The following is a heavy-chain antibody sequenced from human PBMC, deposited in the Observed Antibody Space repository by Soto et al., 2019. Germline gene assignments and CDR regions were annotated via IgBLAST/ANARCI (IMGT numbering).Heavy chain of an antibody. V-gene: IGHV3-48*02. CDR3: AKTLSWRRGPFDS. D-gene: IGHD2-15*01. Sequence: GGSLRLSCAASGFIFNTYSMNWVRQAPGKGLEWVSYISGSSQTIFYADSVRGRFTISRDNANNSTYLQMVSLRDEDTAVYYCAKTLSWRRGPFDSWGQGTLVTVSS. CDR2: ISGSSQTI. J-gene: IGHJ4*02. CDR1: GFIFNTYS.